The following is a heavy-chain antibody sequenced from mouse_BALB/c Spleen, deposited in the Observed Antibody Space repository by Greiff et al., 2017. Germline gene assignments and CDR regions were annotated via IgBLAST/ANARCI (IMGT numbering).Heavy chain of an antibody. CDR2: IDPETGGT. J-gene: IGHJ3*01. D-gene: IGHD2-2*01. CDR3: TRKETYGYDGSWFAY. V-gene: IGHV1-15*01. Sequence: VQLQQSGAELVRPGASVTLSCKASGYTFTDYEMHWVKQTPVHGLEWIGAIDPETGGTAYNQKFKGKATLTADKSSSTAYMELRSLTSEDSAVYYCTRKETYGYDGSWFAYWGQGTLVTVSA. CDR1: GYTFTDYE.